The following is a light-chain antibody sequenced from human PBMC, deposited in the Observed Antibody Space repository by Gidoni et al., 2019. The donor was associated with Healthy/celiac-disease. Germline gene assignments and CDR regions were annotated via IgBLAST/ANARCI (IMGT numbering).Light chain of an antibody. J-gene: IGKJ1*01. V-gene: IGKV2-28*01. CDR3: MQALQTPRT. CDR2: LGS. CDR1: QSLLHSNGYIY. Sequence: DIVMTQSPLSLPVTPGEPAYISCRSSQSLLHSNGYIYWDWYLPKPGQSPQLLLYLGSNRASGVPDRFSGSGSGSDFTLKISGVEDEDVGVYHCMQALQTPRTFGQGTKVEIK.